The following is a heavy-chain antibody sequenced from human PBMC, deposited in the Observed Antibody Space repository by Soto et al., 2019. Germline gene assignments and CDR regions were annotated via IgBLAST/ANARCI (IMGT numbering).Heavy chain of an antibody. J-gene: IGHJ4*02. CDR3: AKDTRGLGPFDY. V-gene: IGHV3-23*01. CDR2: ISGSGGST. D-gene: IGHD6-19*01. CDR1: GFTFSSYA. Sequence: EVQLLESGGGLVQPGGSLRLSCAASGFTFSSYAMSWVRQAPGKGLEWVSAISGSGGSTYYADSVKGRFTISRDNSKNTCNMKMTSLRPEDTAVYYCAKDTRGLGPFDYWGQGPLVTVSS.